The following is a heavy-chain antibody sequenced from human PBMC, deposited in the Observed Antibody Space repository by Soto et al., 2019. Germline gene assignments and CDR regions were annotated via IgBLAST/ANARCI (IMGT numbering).Heavy chain of an antibody. CDR3: AEDNRQWLVLEYFQH. D-gene: IGHD6-19*01. Sequence: GGSLRLSCAASGFTFSGSAMHWVRQASGKGLEWVGRIRSKANSYATAYAASVKGRFTISRDDSKNTAYLQMNSLRAEDTAVYYCAEDNRQWLVLEYFQHWGQGTLVTVSS. CDR1: GFTFSGSA. J-gene: IGHJ1*01. CDR2: IRSKANSYAT. V-gene: IGHV3-73*01.